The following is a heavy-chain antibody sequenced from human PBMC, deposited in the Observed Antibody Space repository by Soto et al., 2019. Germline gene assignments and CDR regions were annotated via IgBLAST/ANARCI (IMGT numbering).Heavy chain of an antibody. CDR2: ISYDGSNK. Sequence: PGGSLRLSCAASGFTFSSYAMHWVRQAPGKGLEWVAVISYDGSNKYYADSVKGRFTISRDNSKNTLYLQMNSLRAEDTAVYYCARVNHPGIAEAAHYYYSLDVWGQGTTVTVSS. CDR1: GFTFSSYA. V-gene: IGHV3-30-3*01. J-gene: IGHJ6*02. CDR3: ARVNHPGIAEAAHYYYSLDV. D-gene: IGHD6-13*01.